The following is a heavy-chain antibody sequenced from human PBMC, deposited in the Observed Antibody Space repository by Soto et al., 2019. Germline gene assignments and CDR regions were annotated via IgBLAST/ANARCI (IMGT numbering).Heavy chain of an antibody. J-gene: IGHJ4*02. CDR1: GFTFSTYG. CDR2: ISYDGTNK. D-gene: IGHD6-13*01. CDR3: AKERYRSRSADFDD. V-gene: IGHV3-30*18. Sequence: QVQLVESGGGVVQPGRSLRLSCAASGFTFSTYGMHWVRQAPGKGLEWVAVISYDGTNKYYADSVKGRFTISRDNSKNTLYLQMSSLRAEAAAVYYWAKERYRSRSADFDDWGQGTLVTVSS.